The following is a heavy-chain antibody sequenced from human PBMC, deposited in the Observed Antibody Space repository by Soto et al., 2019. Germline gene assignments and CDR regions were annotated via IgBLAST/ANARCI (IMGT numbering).Heavy chain of an antibody. V-gene: IGHV3-15*07. D-gene: IGHD3-10*01. CDR1: GFTFSNAW. Sequence: EVQLVESGGGLVKPGGSLRLSCAASGFTFSNAWMNWVRQAPGKGLEWVGRIKSKTDGGTTDYAAPVKGRFTISRDDSKNTLYLQMNSLKTEDTAVYYCTTAIWFGELLLGDAFDIWGQGTMVTVSS. CDR3: TTAIWFGELLLGDAFDI. CDR2: IKSKTDGGTT. J-gene: IGHJ3*02.